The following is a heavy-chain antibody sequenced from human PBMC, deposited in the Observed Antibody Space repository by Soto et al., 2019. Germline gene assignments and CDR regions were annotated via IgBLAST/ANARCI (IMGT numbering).Heavy chain of an antibody. J-gene: IGHJ4*02. CDR2: IDPSDSYT. CDR1: GYSFTSYW. D-gene: IGHD3-22*01. V-gene: IGHV5-10-1*01. CDR3: ALQGYYDSRRYSIDY. Sequence: GESLKISCKGSGYSFTSYWISWVRQMPGKGLEWMGRIDPSDSYTNYSPSFQGHVTISADKSISTAYLQWSSLKASDTAMYYCALQGYYDSRRYSIDYWGQGTLVTVST.